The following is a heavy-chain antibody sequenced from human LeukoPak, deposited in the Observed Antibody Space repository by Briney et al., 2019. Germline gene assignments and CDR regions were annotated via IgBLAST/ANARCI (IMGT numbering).Heavy chain of an antibody. CDR3: ARDHGSGRGYFDY. D-gene: IGHD3-10*01. Sequence: ASVKVSCKASGYTFTGHYMHWVRQAPGQGLEWVGWINPNSGGTNYAQKFQGRVTMTRDTSISTAYMELSRLRSDDTAVYYCARDHGSGRGYFDYWGQGTLVTVSS. J-gene: IGHJ4*02. CDR2: INPNSGGT. V-gene: IGHV1-2*02. CDR1: GYTFTGHY.